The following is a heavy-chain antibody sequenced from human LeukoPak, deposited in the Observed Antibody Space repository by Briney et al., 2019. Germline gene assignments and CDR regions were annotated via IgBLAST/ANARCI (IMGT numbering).Heavy chain of an antibody. CDR1: GYSISSGYY. Sequence: SETLSLTCTVSGYSISSGYYWGWIRQPPGKGLEWIGSIYHSGSTYYNPSLKSRVTISVDTSKNQFSLKLSSVTAADTAVYYCASRRGAAAGRGFGYFQHWGQGTLVTVSS. CDR2: IYHSGST. J-gene: IGHJ1*01. CDR3: ASRRGAAAGRGFGYFQH. D-gene: IGHD6-13*01. V-gene: IGHV4-38-2*02.